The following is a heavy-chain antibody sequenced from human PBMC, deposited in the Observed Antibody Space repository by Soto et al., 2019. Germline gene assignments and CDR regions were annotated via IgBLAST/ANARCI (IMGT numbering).Heavy chain of an antibody. V-gene: IGHV4-31*03. Sequence: SETLSLTCSVSGGSISSGGYYWSWIRQHPGKGLEWIGYIYYSGSTYYNPSLKSRVTISVDTSKNQFSLNLSSVTAADTAVYYCARAGHSSSSEGANWFDPWGQGTLVTVSS. CDR3: ARAGHSSSSEGANWFDP. D-gene: IGHD6-6*01. CDR2: IYYSGST. CDR1: GGSISSGGYY. J-gene: IGHJ5*02.